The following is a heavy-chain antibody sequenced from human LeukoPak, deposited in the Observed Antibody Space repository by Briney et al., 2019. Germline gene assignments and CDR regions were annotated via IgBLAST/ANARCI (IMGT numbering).Heavy chain of an antibody. CDR1: GGSISGYY. CDR2: ISDSGHT. CDR3: TRGGYSYPNWFDP. D-gene: IGHD5-18*01. J-gene: IGHJ5*02. V-gene: IGHV4-59*01. Sequence: NPSETLSLTCSVSGGSISGYYWSWIRQPPGKGLEWIGFISDSGHTNYNSSLRSRIAMSIHPSKNQLSLSLNSVTAADTAVYYCTRGGYSYPNWFDPWGQGTQVTISS.